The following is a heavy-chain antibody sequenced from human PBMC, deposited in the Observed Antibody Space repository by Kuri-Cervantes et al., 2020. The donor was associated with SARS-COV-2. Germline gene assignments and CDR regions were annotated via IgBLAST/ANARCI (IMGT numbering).Heavy chain of an antibody. Sequence: GGSLRLSCAASGFAVSSNYMSWVRQAPGKGLEWVSIIYSDGSTYYADSVKGRFTISRDNSKNTLYLQMNSLRAEDTAVYYCARDLVDSSGYSGLCYWGQGTLVTVSS. CDR1: GFAVSSNY. V-gene: IGHV3-53*01. D-gene: IGHD3-22*01. J-gene: IGHJ4*02. CDR2: IYSDGST. CDR3: ARDLVDSSGYSGLCY.